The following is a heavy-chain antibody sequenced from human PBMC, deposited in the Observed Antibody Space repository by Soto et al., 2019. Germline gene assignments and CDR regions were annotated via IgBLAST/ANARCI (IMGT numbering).Heavy chain of an antibody. D-gene: IGHD2-15*01. CDR2: IFYSGTT. Sequence: LSLTCTVSGGSISSGGYYWSWIRQHPGKGLEWIGYIFYSGTTYYNPSLKSRVTISVDTSKNQFSLKLSSVTAADTAVYYCARHTPAISISDHWGQGTLVTVSS. CDR1: GGSISSGGYY. V-gene: IGHV4-31*03. CDR3: ARHTPAISISDH. J-gene: IGHJ4*02.